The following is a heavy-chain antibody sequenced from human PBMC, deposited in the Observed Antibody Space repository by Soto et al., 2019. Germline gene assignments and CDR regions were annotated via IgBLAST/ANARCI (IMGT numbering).Heavy chain of an antibody. V-gene: IGHV4-31*03. D-gene: IGHD3-10*01. J-gene: IGHJ5*02. CDR2: TYYSGST. CDR1: GGSISSGGYY. CDR3: ARDHYYGSGSYSSFDP. Sequence: SETLSLTCTVSGGSISSGGYYWSWIRQHPGKGLEWIGYTYYSGSTYYNPSLKSRVTISVDTSKNQFSLKLSSVTAADTAVYYCARDHYYGSGSYSSFDPWGQGTLVTVSS.